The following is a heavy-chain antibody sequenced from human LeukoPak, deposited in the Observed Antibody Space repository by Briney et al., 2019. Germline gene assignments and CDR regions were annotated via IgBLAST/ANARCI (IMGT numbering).Heavy chain of an antibody. CDR1: GGSISSYY. CDR3: ARDYEPQTKGDCFDP. CDR2: IYYSGST. J-gene: IGHJ5*02. D-gene: IGHD3-3*01. V-gene: IGHV4-59*01. Sequence: SETLSLTCTVSGGSISSYYWSWIRQPPGKGLEWIGYIYYSGSTNYNPSLKSRVTISVDTSKNQFSLKLSSVTAADTAVYYCARDYEPQTKGDCFDPWGQGTLVIVSS.